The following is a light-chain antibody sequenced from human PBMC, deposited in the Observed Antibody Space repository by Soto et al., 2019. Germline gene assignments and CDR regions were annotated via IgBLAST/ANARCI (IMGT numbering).Light chain of an antibody. CDR2: DVS. CDR1: SSDVGGYNY. Sequence: QSALTQPRSVSGSPGQSVTISCTGTSSDVGGYNYVSWYQQHPGKAPKLMIYDVSDRPPGVSDRFSGSKSGITASLTISGLQTEDEADYYCISYTDRQSYLFGTGTKLTVL. CDR3: ISYTDRQSYL. V-gene: IGLV2-11*01. J-gene: IGLJ1*01.